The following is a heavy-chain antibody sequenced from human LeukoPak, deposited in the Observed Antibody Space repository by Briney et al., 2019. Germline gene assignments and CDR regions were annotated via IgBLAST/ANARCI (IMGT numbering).Heavy chain of an antibody. CDR1: GGSISSYY. Sequence: SETLSLTCTVSGGSISSYYWSWIRQPPGKGLEWIGYIYYSGSTDYNPSLKSRVTISVDTSKNQFSLKLSSVTAADTAVYYCARAQLVPRFDPWGQGTLVTVSS. D-gene: IGHD6-13*01. CDR3: ARAQLVPRFDP. CDR2: IYYSGST. J-gene: IGHJ5*02. V-gene: IGHV4-59*01.